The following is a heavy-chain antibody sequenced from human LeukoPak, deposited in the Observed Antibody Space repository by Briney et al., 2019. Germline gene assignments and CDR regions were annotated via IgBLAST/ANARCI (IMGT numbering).Heavy chain of an antibody. D-gene: IGHD5-18*01. J-gene: IGHJ4*02. CDR2: ISSSSSYI. CDR1: GFTFSSYS. Sequence: GGSLRLSCAASGFTFSSYSMNWVRQAPGKGLEWVSSISSSSSYIYYADSVKGRFTISRDNAKNSLYLQMNSLRAEDTAVYYCARLDSYGYDLDYWGQGTLVTVSS. V-gene: IGHV3-21*01. CDR3: ARLDSYGYDLDY.